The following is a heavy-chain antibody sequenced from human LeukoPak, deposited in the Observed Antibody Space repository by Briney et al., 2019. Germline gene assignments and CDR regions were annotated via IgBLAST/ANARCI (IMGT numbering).Heavy chain of an antibody. CDR2: IYTGGST. V-gene: IGHV4-61*02. J-gene: IGHJ4*02. Sequence: SQTLSLTCTVSGGSISSGSYYWSWIRQPAGKAREWIGRIYTGGSTNYNPSLKSRVTISVDTSKNQFSLKLSSVTAADTAVYYCARGSGPGGYWGQGTLVTVSS. CDR1: GGSISSGSYY. CDR3: ARGSGPGGY. D-gene: IGHD3-10*01.